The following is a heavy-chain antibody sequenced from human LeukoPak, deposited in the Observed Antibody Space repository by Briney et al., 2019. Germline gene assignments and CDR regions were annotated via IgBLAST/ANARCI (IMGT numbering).Heavy chain of an antibody. D-gene: IGHD2-15*01. Sequence: PGGSLRLSCAASGFTFSSYAMSWVRQAPGKGLEWVSAISGSGTSTYYADSLKGRFTISRDNSKNTLYLQVNSLRAEDTAVYYCAKDPCSGGSCYHDYWGQGTLVTVSS. CDR3: AKDPCSGGSCYHDY. CDR1: GFTFSSYA. CDR2: ISGSGTST. J-gene: IGHJ4*02. V-gene: IGHV3-23*01.